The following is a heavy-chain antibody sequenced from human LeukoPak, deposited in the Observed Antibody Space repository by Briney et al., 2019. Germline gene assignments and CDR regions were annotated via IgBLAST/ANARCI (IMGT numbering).Heavy chain of an antibody. J-gene: IGHJ4*02. D-gene: IGHD5-12*01. CDR1: EFTLSDYY. CDR3: ARDKFETSGFFDY. Sequence: GGSLRLSCAASEFTLSDYYMSWIRQAPGKGLEWVSYISRSGTTIHYADSVKGRFTISRDNAKNSLYLQMNSLRADDTAVYFCARDKFETSGFFDYWGQGALVTVSS. CDR2: ISRSGTTI. V-gene: IGHV3-11*01.